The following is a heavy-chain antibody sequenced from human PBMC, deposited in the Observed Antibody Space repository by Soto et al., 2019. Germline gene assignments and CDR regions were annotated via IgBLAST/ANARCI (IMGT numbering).Heavy chain of an antibody. CDR2: INAGNGNT. V-gene: IGHV1-3*01. Sequence: GASVKVSCKASGYTFTSYAMHWVRQAPGQRLEWMGWINAGNGNTKYSQKFQGRVTITRDTSASTAYMELSSLRSEDTAVYYCARGRVGRAAAGTPQSAFEIWGQGTMVTVSS. CDR3: ARGRVGRAAAGTPQSAFEI. D-gene: IGHD6-13*01. CDR1: GYTFTSYA. J-gene: IGHJ3*02.